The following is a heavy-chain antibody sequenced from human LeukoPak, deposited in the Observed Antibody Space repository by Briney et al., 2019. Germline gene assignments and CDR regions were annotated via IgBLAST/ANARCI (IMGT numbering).Heavy chain of an antibody. CDR2: INPSGGST. V-gene: IGHV1-46*01. D-gene: IGHD2-15*01. CDR1: GCTFTSYY. Sequence: ASVKVSCKASGCTFTSYYMHWVRQAPGQGLEWMGIINPSGGSTSYAQKFQGRVTMTRDTSTSTVYMELSSLRSEDTAVYYCARSYGCSGGSCYSTPEIGSAFDIWGQGTMVTVSS. CDR3: ARSYGCSGGSCYSTPEIGSAFDI. J-gene: IGHJ3*02.